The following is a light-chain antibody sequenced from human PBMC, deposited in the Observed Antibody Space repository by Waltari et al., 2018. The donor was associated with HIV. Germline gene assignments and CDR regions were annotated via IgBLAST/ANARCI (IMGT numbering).Light chain of an antibody. CDR2: KAS. J-gene: IGKJ2*01. Sequence: DIQMTQSPSTLSASVGDRVTITCRASQSISSWLAWYQQKPGKAPKLLIYKASSLESGVPSTFSGSRSLTEFTLTIRSLQPDDFATYYCQHYNGSPYTFGQGTNLEIK. CDR3: QHYNGSPYT. CDR1: QSISSW. V-gene: IGKV1-5*03.